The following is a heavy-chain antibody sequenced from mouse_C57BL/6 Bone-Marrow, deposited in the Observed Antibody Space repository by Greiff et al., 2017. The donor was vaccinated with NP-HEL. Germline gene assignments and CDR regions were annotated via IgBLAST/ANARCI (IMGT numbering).Heavy chain of an antibody. CDR1: GYTFTSYG. D-gene: IGHD1-1*01. V-gene: IGHV1-81*01. J-gene: IGHJ1*03. CDR3: ANYYGSSYVDWYFDV. Sequence: VQLQQSGAELARPGASVKLSCKASGYTFTSYGISWVKQRTGQGLEWIGEIYPRSGNTYYNEKLKGKATLTADKSSSTAYMELRSLTSEDSAVYFYANYYGSSYVDWYFDVWGTGTTVTVSS. CDR2: IYPRSGNT.